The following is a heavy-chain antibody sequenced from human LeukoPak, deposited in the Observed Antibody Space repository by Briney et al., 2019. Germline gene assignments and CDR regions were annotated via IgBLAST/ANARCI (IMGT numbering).Heavy chain of an antibody. CDR2: ISSSGSTI. Sequence: GGSPRLSCAASGFTFSSYEMNWVRQAPGKGLEWVSYISSSGSTIYYADSVKGRFTISRDNAKNSLYLQMNSLRAEDTAVYYCSSPSMAGLDYWGQGTLVTVSS. V-gene: IGHV3-48*03. J-gene: IGHJ4*02. CDR1: GFTFSSYE. CDR3: SSPSMAGLDY. D-gene: IGHD6-6*01.